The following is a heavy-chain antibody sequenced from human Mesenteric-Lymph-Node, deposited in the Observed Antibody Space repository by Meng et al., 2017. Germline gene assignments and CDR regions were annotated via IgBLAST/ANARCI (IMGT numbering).Heavy chain of an antibody. CDR1: GGSLSSYG. V-gene: IGHV1-69*05. D-gene: IGHD6-19*01. CDR3: ARGGIAVAGDLYYYYYGMDV. Sequence: SSVKVSRKASGGSLSSYGIDWVRQAPGQGLEWMGGIIPIFGTANYAQKFQGRVTITTDESTSTAYMELSSLRSEDTAVYYCARGGIAVAGDLYYYYYGMDVWGQGTTVTVSS. J-gene: IGHJ6*02. CDR2: IIPIFGTA.